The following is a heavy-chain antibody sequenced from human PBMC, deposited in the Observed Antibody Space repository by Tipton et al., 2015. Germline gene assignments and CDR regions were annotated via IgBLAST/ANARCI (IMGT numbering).Heavy chain of an antibody. D-gene: IGHD5-18*01. CDR1: GGSVSTSNYY. CDR3: ARDSFGYYSFDS. Sequence: TLSLTCTVSGGSVSTSNYYWGWIRQSPGKGLEWIGYISYSGSTHYNPSLKRRVTISLDTSKNQFSLTLNSVTAADTAVYYCARDSFGYYSFDSWGPGTLVTVSS. V-gene: IGHV4-61*01. J-gene: IGHJ4*02. CDR2: ISYSGST.